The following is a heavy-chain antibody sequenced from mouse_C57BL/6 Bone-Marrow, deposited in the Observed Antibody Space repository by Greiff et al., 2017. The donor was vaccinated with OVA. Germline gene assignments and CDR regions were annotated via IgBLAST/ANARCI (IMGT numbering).Heavy chain of an antibody. V-gene: IGHV1-80*01. Sequence: VQLQESGAELVKPGASVKISCKASGYAFSSYWMNWVKQRPGKGLEWIGQIYPGDGDTNYNGKFKGKATLTADKSSSTAYMQLSSLTSEDSAVYFCARERVYYDYDGFAYWGQGTLVTVSA. D-gene: IGHD2-4*01. CDR2: IYPGDGDT. CDR3: ARERVYYDYDGFAY. J-gene: IGHJ3*01. CDR1: GYAFSSYW.